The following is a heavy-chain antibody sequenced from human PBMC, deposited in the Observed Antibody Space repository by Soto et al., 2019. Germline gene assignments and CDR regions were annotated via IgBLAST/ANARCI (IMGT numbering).Heavy chain of an antibody. Sequence: XGSLRLSCAAAGFTFSSYAMNWVRQAPGKGLEWISVISNSGHSAYYADSVKGRFTISRDNSKNTLYLQMNSLRAEDTAVYYCARRGIMTTDYYYGMDVWGQGTTVTVSS. J-gene: IGHJ6*02. CDR2: ISNSGHSA. D-gene: IGHD4-4*01. CDR3: ARRGIMTTDYYYGMDV. CDR1: GFTFSSYA. V-gene: IGHV3-23*01.